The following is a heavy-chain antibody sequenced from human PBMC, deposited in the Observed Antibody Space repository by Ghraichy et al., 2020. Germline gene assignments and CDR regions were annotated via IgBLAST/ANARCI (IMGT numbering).Heavy chain of an antibody. J-gene: IGHJ1*01. V-gene: IGHV4-34*01. D-gene: IGHD3-22*01. CDR3: ARGNRKNYYDSSGYYSRQEYFQH. CDR2: INHSGST. Sequence: SQTLSLTCAVYGGSFSGYYWSWIRQPPGKGLEWIGEINHSGSTNYNPSLKSRVTISVDTSKNQFSLKLSSVTAADTAVYYCARGNRKNYYDSSGYYSRQEYFQHWGQGTLVTVSS. CDR1: GGSFSGYY.